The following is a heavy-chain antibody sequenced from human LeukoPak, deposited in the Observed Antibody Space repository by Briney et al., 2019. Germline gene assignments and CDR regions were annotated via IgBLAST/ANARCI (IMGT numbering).Heavy chain of an antibody. CDR3: ARHRDYYDT. J-gene: IGHJ4*01. D-gene: IGHD3-22*01. V-gene: IGHV4-59*01. Sequence: SETLSLTCTVSGGSISGYYWSWIRQPPGMGLEWIGYIYYSGSTMYNPSLKSRVTISVDMSKNQFSLKLSSVTAADTAVYFCARHRDYYDTWGRGTLVTVSS. CDR2: IYYSGST. CDR1: GGSISGYY.